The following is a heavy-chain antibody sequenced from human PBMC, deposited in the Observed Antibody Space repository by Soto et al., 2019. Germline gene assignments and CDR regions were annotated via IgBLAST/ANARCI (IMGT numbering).Heavy chain of an antibody. CDR1: GFTFSSYA. D-gene: IGHD5-18*01. CDR2: ISYDGSNK. CDR3: AREPLLGTAMVLWYFDL. V-gene: IGHV3-30-3*01. Sequence: QVQLVESGGGVVQPGRSLRLSCAASGFTFSSYAMHWVRQAPGKGLEWVAVISYDGSNKYYADSVKGRFTISRDNSKNTLYLKMNSLRAEDTAVYYCAREPLLGTAMVLWYFDLWGRGTLVTVSS. J-gene: IGHJ2*01.